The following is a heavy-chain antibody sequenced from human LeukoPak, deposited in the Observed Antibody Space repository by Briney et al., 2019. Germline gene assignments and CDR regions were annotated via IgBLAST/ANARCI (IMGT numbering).Heavy chain of an antibody. J-gene: IGHJ3*01. V-gene: IGHV4-59*08. CDR3: ANKVGGAFNV. CDR2: LYHSGDT. CDR1: GASISNYY. Sequence: PSETLSLTCTVSGASISNYYWNWIRQPPGKGLEWIGILYHSGDTKYNPSPKSRVNISVDRSKNQFSLNLSSVTAADTAVYFCANKVGGAFNVWGQGKLVTVSA.